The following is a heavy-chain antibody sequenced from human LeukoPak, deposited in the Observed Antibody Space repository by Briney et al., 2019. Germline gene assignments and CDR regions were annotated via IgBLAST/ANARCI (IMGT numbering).Heavy chain of an antibody. Sequence: GESLKISCKGSGYSFTSYWIGWMRQMPGKGLEWMGIIYPGDSDTRYSPSFQGQVTISADKSISTAYLQWSSLKASDTAMYYCAGTEEGGSWYDAFDIWGQGTMVTVSS. CDR2: IYPGDSDT. V-gene: IGHV5-51*01. D-gene: IGHD2-15*01. CDR1: GYSFTSYW. CDR3: AGTEEGGSWYDAFDI. J-gene: IGHJ3*02.